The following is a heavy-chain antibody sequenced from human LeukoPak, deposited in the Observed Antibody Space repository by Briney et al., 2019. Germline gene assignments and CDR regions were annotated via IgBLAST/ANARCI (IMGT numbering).Heavy chain of an antibody. Sequence: ASVKVSCKASGGTFSSYAISWVRQAPGQGPEWMGGIIPIFGTANYAQKFQGRVTITADESTSTAYMELSSLRSEDTAVYYCARYGCNSLACYEDYWGQGTLVTVSS. D-gene: IGHD2-15*01. CDR3: ARYGCNSLACYEDY. CDR1: GGTFSSYA. V-gene: IGHV1-69*13. J-gene: IGHJ4*02. CDR2: IIPIFGTA.